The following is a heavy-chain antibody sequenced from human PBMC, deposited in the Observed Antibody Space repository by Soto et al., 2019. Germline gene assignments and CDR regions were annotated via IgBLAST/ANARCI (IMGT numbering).Heavy chain of an antibody. Sequence: LSLTCTVSGGSISSGDYYWSWIRQPPGKGLEWIGYIYYSGSTYYNPSLKSRVTISVDTSKNQFSLKLSSVTAADTAVYYCAGVYYGSGYTGGIDYWGQGTLVTVSS. V-gene: IGHV4-30-4*01. D-gene: IGHD3-10*01. CDR3: AGVYYGSGYTGGIDY. CDR1: GGSISSGDYY. J-gene: IGHJ4*02. CDR2: IYYSGST.